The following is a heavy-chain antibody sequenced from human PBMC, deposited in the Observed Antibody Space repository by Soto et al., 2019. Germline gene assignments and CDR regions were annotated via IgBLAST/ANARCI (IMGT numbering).Heavy chain of an antibody. V-gene: IGHV1-46*01. CDR3: AREEWYYYGSGSYYNSIEYYYYGMDV. CDR2: INPSGGST. Sequence: ASVKVSCKASGYTFTSYYMHWVRQATGQGLEWMGIINPSGGSTSYAQKFQGRVTMTRDTSTSTVYMELSSLRSEDTAVYYCAREEWYYYGSGSYYNSIEYYYYGMDVWGQGTTVTVSS. D-gene: IGHD3-10*01. CDR1: GYTFTSYY. J-gene: IGHJ6*02.